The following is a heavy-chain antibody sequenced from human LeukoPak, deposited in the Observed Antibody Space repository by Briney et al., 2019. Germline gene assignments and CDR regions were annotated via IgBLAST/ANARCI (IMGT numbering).Heavy chain of an antibody. J-gene: IGHJ4*02. D-gene: IGHD6-13*01. V-gene: IGHV4-4*07. CDR1: GGSISSYY. CDR3: ARDSRLGQQLDSFDY. Sequence: SETLSLTCTVSGGSISSYYWSWIRQPAGKGLEWIGRIYTSGSTNYNPSLKSRVTMPVDTSKNQFSLKLSSVTAADTAVYYCARDSRLGQQLDSFDYWGQGTLVTVSS. CDR2: IYTSGST.